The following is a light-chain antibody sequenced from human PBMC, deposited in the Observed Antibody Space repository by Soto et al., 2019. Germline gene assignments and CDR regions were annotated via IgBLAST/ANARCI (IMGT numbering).Light chain of an antibody. Sequence: DIQMTQSPSTLSASVGDRVTITCRASQSISSWLAWYQQKPGKAPKLLIHDASSLESGVPSRFSGSGSGTEFTLTISSMQPDDFATYYCQQYTGYSRTFGQGTKVDI. CDR3: QQYTGYSRT. CDR2: DAS. J-gene: IGKJ1*01. V-gene: IGKV1-5*01. CDR1: QSISSW.